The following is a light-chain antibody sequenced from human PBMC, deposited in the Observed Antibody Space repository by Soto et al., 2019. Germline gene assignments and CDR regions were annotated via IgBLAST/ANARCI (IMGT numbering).Light chain of an antibody. V-gene: IGKV3-20*01. CDR2: DAT. Sequence: EIVLTQSPGTLSSSPGESATLSCRASQSVSNSYVGWYQQKPGQATRLLIYDATKRATGIADRFSGSGSGTDSTLTISRLEPEDFAMYYCEQYGNLTWTFGQGTQVEIK. CDR3: EQYGNLTWT. J-gene: IGKJ1*01. CDR1: QSVSNSY.